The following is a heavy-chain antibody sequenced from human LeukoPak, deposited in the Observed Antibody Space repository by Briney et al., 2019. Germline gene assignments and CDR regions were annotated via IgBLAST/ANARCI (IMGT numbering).Heavy chain of an antibody. CDR3: ARGRGAVAGTGNTYYFDY. D-gene: IGHD6-19*01. J-gene: IGHJ4*02. V-gene: IGHV7-4-1*02. Sequence: GASVKVSCKASGYTFTSHVINWVRQAPGQGLEWMGWINTNTGNPTYAQGFTGRFVFSLDTSVSTAYLQISSLKAEDTAVYYCARGRGAVAGTGNTYYFDYWGQGTLATVSS. CDR2: INTNTGNP. CDR1: GYTFTSHV.